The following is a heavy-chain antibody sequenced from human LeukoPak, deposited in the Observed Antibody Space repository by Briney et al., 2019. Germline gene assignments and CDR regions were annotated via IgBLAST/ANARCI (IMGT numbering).Heavy chain of an antibody. CDR3: ARELGSSSWYGYYYYGMDV. D-gene: IGHD6-13*01. Sequence: SVKVSCKASGGTFINYAISWVRQAPGQGLEWMGGNIPIFATTNYAPKFQDRVTITTDDSTSTAYMELRSLRSDDTAVYYCARELGSSSWYGYYYYGMDVWGQGTTVTVSS. V-gene: IGHV1-69*05. CDR1: GGTFINYA. J-gene: IGHJ6*02. CDR2: NIPIFATT.